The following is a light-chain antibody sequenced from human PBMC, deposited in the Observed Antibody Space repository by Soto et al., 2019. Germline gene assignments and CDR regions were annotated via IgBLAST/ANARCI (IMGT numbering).Light chain of an antibody. J-gene: IGLJ1*01. V-gene: IGLV1-40*01. CDR1: SSNIGAGYD. CDR3: QSYDSSLSGYV. Sequence: HSVLTQPSSVSGAPGQGVTISCTGSSSNIGAGYDVHWYQHLPGTAPKLLIYGNSNRPSGVPDRFSGSKSDTSASLAITGLQAEDEADYYCQSYDSSLSGYVFGTGTKVTVL. CDR2: GNS.